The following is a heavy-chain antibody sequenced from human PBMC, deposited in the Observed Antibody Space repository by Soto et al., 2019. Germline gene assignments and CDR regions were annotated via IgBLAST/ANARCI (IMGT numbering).Heavy chain of an antibody. CDR2: ITPIFGTA. J-gene: IGHJ6*02. D-gene: IGHD3-3*01. V-gene: IGHV1-69*13. Sequence: GASVKVSCKASGGTFSSYAIIWVRQAPGQGLEWMGGITPIFGTANYAQKFQGRVTITADESTSTAYMELSSLRSEDAAVYYCARDQGITTFGVYSMYYYGMDVWGQGTTVTVSS. CDR3: ARDQGITTFGVYSMYYYGMDV. CDR1: GGTFSSYA.